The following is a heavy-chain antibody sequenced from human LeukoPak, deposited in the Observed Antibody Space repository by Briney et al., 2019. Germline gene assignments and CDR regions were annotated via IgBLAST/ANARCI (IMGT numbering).Heavy chain of an antibody. D-gene: IGHD2-2*01. Sequence: PGGSLRLSCAASGFTFSSYAMSWVRQAPGKGLEWVSAISGSGGSTYYADSVKGRFTISRDNSKNTLYLQMNSLRAEDTAVYYCAKDVVVVPAARYNWFDPWGQGTPVTVSS. CDR3: AKDVVVVPAARYNWFDP. V-gene: IGHV3-23*01. CDR2: ISGSGGST. CDR1: GFTFSSYA. J-gene: IGHJ5*02.